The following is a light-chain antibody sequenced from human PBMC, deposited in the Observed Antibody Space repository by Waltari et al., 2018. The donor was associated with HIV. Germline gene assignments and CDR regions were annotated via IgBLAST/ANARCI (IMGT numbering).Light chain of an antibody. CDR2: NDN. CDR1: SSNLGGNT. V-gene: IGLV1-44*01. CDR3: AAWDDTLNGPV. Sequence: QSVVTQPPSTSGTPRKRVPISCSASSSNLGGNTVNWYRQFPGTGPKLLMYNDNQRPSGVPDRFSGSKSGTSASLAISGLQSEDEADYYCAAWDDTLNGPVFGGGTKLTVL. J-gene: IGLJ2*01.